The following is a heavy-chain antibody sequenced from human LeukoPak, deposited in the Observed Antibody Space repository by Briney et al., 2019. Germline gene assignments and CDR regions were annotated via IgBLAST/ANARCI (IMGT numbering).Heavy chain of an antibody. CDR1: GGTFNNYA. J-gene: IGHJ4*02. Sequence: SVEVSCKTSGGTFNNYAISWVRQAPGQGLEWMGGIIPIFGTANYAQKFQGRVTITADESTSTAYMELSSLRSEDTAVYYCARGADGDYVPYYFDYWGQGTLVTVSS. CDR3: ARGADGDYVPYYFDY. V-gene: IGHV1-69*01. CDR2: IIPIFGTA. D-gene: IGHD4-17*01.